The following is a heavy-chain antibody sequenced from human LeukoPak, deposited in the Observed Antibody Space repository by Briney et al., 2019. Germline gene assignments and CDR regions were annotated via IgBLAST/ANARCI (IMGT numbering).Heavy chain of an antibody. CDR3: ARDRSGSYYGWFDP. CDR2: IDPSGDGT. CDR1: GYRSTSYY. J-gene: IGHJ5*02. D-gene: IGHD1-26*01. Sequence: RASVKVSCKASGYRSTSYYMHWVRQAPGQWLEWMGIIDPSGDGTSYSPKFQGRVTMTRDTSTSTDYMELNSLSSEDTAVYYCARDRSGSYYGWFDPWGQGTLVTVSS. V-gene: IGHV1-46*01.